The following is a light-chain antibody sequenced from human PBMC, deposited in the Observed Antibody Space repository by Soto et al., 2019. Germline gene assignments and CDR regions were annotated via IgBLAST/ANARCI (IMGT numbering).Light chain of an antibody. CDR3: QKHGSSPLT. CDR2: GSS. J-gene: IGKJ4*01. V-gene: IGKV3-20*01. CDR1: QSVSSRH. Sequence: EIVLTQSPGTLSLSPGERATLSCRASQSVSSRHLSWYQQRPGQAPSLLIYGSSTRATSIPDRFRGSGSGTDFTLSISRLEPEDFEVYFCQKHGSSPLTFGGGTKVEIK.